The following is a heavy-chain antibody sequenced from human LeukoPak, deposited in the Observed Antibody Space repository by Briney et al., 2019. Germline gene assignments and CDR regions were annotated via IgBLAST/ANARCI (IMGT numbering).Heavy chain of an antibody. J-gene: IGHJ4*02. D-gene: IGHD7-27*01. CDR1: GFTFNSYW. CDR3: ASSPTWGPFDY. CDR2: INSDGSST. Sequence: PGGSLRLSCAASGFTFNSYWMHWVRQAPGKGLVWVSRINSDGSSTSYADSVKGRFTISRDNAKNTLYLQMDSLRAEDTAVYFCASSPTWGPFDYWGQGSLVTVSS. V-gene: IGHV3-74*01.